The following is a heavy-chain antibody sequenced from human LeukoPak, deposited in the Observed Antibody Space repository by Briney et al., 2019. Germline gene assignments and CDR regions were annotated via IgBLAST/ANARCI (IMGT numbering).Heavy chain of an antibody. CDR3: ANYDSSGYMRY. D-gene: IGHD3-22*01. CDR1: GGTFSSYA. J-gene: IGHJ4*02. Sequence: SVKVSCKASGGTFSSYAISWVRQAPGQGLECMGRIIPILGIANYAQKFQGRVTITADKSTSTAYMELSSLRSEDTAVYYCANYDSSGYMRYWGQGTLVTVSS. CDR2: IIPILGIA. V-gene: IGHV1-69*04.